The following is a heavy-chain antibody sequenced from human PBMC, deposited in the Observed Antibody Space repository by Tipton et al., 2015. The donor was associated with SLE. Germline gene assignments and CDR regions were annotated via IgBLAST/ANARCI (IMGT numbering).Heavy chain of an antibody. CDR3: ARDNKPIYYYDSSGFAEYFQH. D-gene: IGHD3-22*01. J-gene: IGHJ1*01. Sequence: QVQLVQSGGGVVQPGRSLRLSCAASGFTFSSYAMHWVRQAPGKGLEWVAVISYDGSNKYYADSVKGRFTISRDNSKNTLYLQMNSLRAEDTAVYYCARDNKPIYYYDSSGFAEYFQHWGQGTLVTVSS. CDR2: ISYDGSNK. V-gene: IGHV3-30-3*01. CDR1: GFTFSSYA.